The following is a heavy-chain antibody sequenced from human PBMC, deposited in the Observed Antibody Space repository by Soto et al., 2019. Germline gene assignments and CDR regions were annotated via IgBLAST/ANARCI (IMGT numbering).Heavy chain of an antibody. Sequence: ASVKVSCKASGYTFTSYGISWVRQAPGQGLEWMGWISAYNGNTNYAQKLQGRVTMTTDTSTSTAYMELRSLRSDDTAVYYCARDLGWFEQLGDPFYYFDYWGQGTLVTVSS. D-gene: IGHD3-3*01. CDR1: GYTFTSYG. V-gene: IGHV1-18*04. CDR2: ISAYNGNT. J-gene: IGHJ4*02. CDR3: ARDLGWFEQLGDPFYYFDY.